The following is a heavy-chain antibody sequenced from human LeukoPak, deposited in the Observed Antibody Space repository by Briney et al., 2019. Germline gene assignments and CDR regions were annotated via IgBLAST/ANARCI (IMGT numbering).Heavy chain of an antibody. CDR1: GGSISSGGYY. J-gene: IGHJ4*02. Sequence: PSETLSLTCTVSGGSISSGGYYWSWIRQHPGKGLEWIGSIHYSGSTSYNPSLRSRVTISVDKSKNQFFLKLSSVIATDTAVYYCARRVHSSSWSSYFDYWGQETLVTVSS. D-gene: IGHD6-13*01. CDR3: ARRVHSSSWSSYFDY. V-gene: IGHV4-61*08. CDR2: IHYSGST.